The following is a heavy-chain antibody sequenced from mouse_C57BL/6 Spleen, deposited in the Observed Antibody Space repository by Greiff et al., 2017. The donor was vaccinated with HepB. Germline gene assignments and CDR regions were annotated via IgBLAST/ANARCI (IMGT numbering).Heavy chain of an antibody. D-gene: IGHD1-1*01. V-gene: IGHV1-69*01. CDR2: IDPSDSYT. CDR3: AGWGTTVVGPWYFDV. CDR1: GYTFTSYW. J-gene: IGHJ1*03. Sequence: QVQLQQPGAELVMPGASVKLSCKASGYTFTSYWMHWVKQRPGQGLEWIGEIDPSDSYTNYNQKFKGKSTLTVDKSSSTAYMQLSSLTSEDSAVYYCAGWGTTVVGPWYFDVWGTGTTVTVSS.